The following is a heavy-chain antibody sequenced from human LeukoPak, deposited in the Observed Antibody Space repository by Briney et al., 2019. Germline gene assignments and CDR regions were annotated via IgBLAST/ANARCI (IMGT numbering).Heavy chain of an antibody. CDR2: ISSSSSTI. J-gene: IGHJ6*02. CDR1: GFTFSSYS. CDR3: ARDHGLDV. V-gene: IGHV3-48*01. Sequence: GSLRLSCAASGFTFSSYSMNWVRQAPGKGLEWVSYISSSSSTIYYADSVKGRFTISRDNAKNSLYLQMNSLRAEDTAVYYCARDHGLDVWGQGTTVTVSS.